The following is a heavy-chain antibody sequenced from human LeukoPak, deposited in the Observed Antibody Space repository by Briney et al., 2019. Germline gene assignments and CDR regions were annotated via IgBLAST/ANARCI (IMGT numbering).Heavy chain of an antibody. CDR3: AKGLAYCGGDCYRYDAFDI. V-gene: IGHV3-23*01. CDR1: GFTFSSYA. CDR2: ISGSGGST. Sequence: GGSLRLSCAASGFTFSSYAMSWVRQAPGKGLEWVSAISGSGGSTYYADSVKGRFTISRDNSKNTLHLQMNSLRAEDTAVYYCAKGLAYCGGDCYRYDAFDIWGQGTMVTVSS. J-gene: IGHJ3*02. D-gene: IGHD2-21*02.